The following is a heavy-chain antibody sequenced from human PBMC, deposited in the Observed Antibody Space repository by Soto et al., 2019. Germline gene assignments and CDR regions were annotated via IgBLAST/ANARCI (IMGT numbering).Heavy chain of an antibody. V-gene: IGHV4-39*01. CDR1: GGSISSSDYY. CDR3: ARLGYYGSGRYYGLGHYGMDV. D-gene: IGHD3-10*01. J-gene: IGHJ6*02. Sequence: SETLSLTCTVSGGSISSSDYYWGWIRQPPGKGLEWIGSIYYSGSTYYNPSLKSRVTISEDTSKKQFSLRLSSVTAADTAVYYCARLGYYGSGRYYGLGHYGMDVWGQGTSVT. CDR2: IYYSGST.